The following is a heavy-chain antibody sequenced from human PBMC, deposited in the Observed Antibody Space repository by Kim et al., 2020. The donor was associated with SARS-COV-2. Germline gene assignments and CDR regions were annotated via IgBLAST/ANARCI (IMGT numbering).Heavy chain of an antibody. J-gene: IGHJ5*02. CDR2: ISADGSTK. CDR1: GFTFSSCG. Sequence: GGSLRLSCAASGFTFSSCGMHWVRQAPGKGLEWVAVISADGSTKDYADSVRGRFTMSRDNSKNTLYLQMNSLRTEDMAVYYCARPNGSGSYMYWFDPWGQGTLVTVSS. D-gene: IGHD3-10*01. CDR3: ARPNGSGSYMYWFDP. V-gene: IGHV3-30*03.